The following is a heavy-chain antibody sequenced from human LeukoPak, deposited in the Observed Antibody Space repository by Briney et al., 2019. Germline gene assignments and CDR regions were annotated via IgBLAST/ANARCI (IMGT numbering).Heavy chain of an antibody. J-gene: IGHJ4*02. D-gene: IGHD5-12*01. CDR3: AKQSHLIESGYDQYYFDY. Sequence: PGGSLRLSCAAPGFTFNSYAMSWVRQAPGKGLEWVSGISGSGGSTYYADSVKGRFTISRDNSKNTLYLQLNSLRAEDTAVYYCAKQSHLIESGYDQYYFDYWGQGTLVTVSS. CDR2: ISGSGGST. CDR1: GFTFNSYA. V-gene: IGHV3-23*01.